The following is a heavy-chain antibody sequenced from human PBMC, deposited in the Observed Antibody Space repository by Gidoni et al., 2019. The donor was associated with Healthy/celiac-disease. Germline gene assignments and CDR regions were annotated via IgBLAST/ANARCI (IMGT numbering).Heavy chain of an antibody. J-gene: IGHJ4*02. V-gene: IGHV3-23*01. CDR3: AKTSSGYYTPPDY. Sequence: EVQLLESVGGLVHPGGSLILSCAASGFTFSSYAMCWVRQAPGKGLEWVSAISGSGGSTYYADSVKGRFTIARDNSKNTLYLQMNSLRAEDTAVYYCAKTSSGYYTPPDYWGQGTLVTVSS. D-gene: IGHD3-22*01. CDR2: ISGSGGST. CDR1: GFTFSSYA.